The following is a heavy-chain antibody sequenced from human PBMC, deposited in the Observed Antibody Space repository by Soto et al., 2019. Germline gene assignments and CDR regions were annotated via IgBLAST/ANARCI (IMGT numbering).Heavy chain of an antibody. Sequence: EVHLVESGGGLVQPGGSLRLSCAASGFTFSTYSLHWVRQAPGKGLEWVSYITGSGATVYYADSVRGRFTISRDNAKNSLYLQMNSLRDDETAVYYCARGSSNWAYYFDFWGQGTLVTVSS. CDR3: ARGSSNWAYYFDF. CDR1: GFTFSTYS. J-gene: IGHJ4*02. D-gene: IGHD6-13*01. V-gene: IGHV3-48*02. CDR2: ITGSGATV.